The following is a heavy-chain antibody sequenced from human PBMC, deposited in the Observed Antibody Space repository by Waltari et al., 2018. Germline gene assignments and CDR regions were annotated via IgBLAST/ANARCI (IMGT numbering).Heavy chain of an antibody. J-gene: IGHJ4*02. Sequence: QVQLVESGGGVVQPGRSMRRSCAASGVTFSRYGMHWVRQAPGKGLEWVAVIWYDGSNKYYACSVKGRFTISRDNSKNTLYLQMNSLRAEDTAVYYCARDSSGWYAVDYWGQGTLVTVSS. D-gene: IGHD6-19*01. CDR3: ARDSSGWYAVDY. CDR1: GVTFSRYG. V-gene: IGHV3-33*01. CDR2: IWYDGSNK.